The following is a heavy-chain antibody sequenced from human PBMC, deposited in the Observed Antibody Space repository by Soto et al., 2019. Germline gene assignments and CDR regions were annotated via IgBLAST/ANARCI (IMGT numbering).Heavy chain of an antibody. CDR3: ARDPRSITGSTSSEDLQH. Sequence: QAQLMQSGAEVKKPGSSVKVSCKASGGTFSGYAISWVRQAPGKGLEWMGGIIPILGITNYAQKFQGRITIAAGQSTDTAYLDLISLRSEDTAVYYCARDPRSITGSTSSEDLQHWSQGTLVSVSS. J-gene: IGHJ1*01. D-gene: IGHD1-20*01. V-gene: IGHV1-69*17. CDR2: IIPILGIT. CDR1: GGTFSGYA.